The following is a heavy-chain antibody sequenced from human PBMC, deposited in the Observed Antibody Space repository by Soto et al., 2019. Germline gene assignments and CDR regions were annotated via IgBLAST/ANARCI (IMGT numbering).Heavy chain of an antibody. J-gene: IGHJ6*02. CDR1: GFTVSSNY. CDR3: ARDRLYGSGREGYYYYGMDV. D-gene: IGHD3-10*01. Sequence: GGSLRLSCAASGFTVSSNYMSWVRQAPGKGLEWVSVIYSGGSTYYADSVKGRFPISRDKSKNTLYLQMNSLRAEDTAVYYCARDRLYGSGREGYYYYGMDVWGQGTTVTVSS. V-gene: IGHV3-53*01. CDR2: IYSGGST.